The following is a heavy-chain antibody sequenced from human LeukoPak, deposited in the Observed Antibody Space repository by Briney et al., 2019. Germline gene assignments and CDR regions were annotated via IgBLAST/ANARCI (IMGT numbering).Heavy chain of an antibody. Sequence: ASVTVSCKASGYTFTGYYMHWVRQAPGQGLEWMGWINPNSGDTHYAQMFQGRVTMTGDTSISTAYMELSRLRSDDTAIYYCARGPSGDYLLPSDYWGQGTLVTVSS. J-gene: IGHJ4*02. CDR1: GYTFTGYY. CDR2: INPNSGDT. D-gene: IGHD4-17*01. V-gene: IGHV1-2*02. CDR3: ARGPSGDYLLPSDY.